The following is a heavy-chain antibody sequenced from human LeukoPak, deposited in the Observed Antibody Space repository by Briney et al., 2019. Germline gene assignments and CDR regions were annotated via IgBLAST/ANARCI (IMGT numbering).Heavy chain of an antibody. V-gene: IGHV4-4*02. CDR1: GGSISSSNW. CDR3: ARAPGYSGYGFFDY. Sequence: SGTLSLTCAVSGGSISSSNWWSWVRQPPGKGLEWVGEIYHSGSTNYNPSLKSRVTISVDKSKNQFSLKLSSVTAADTAVYYCARAPGYSGYGFFDYWGQGTLVTVSS. J-gene: IGHJ4*02. CDR2: IYHSGST. D-gene: IGHD5-12*01.